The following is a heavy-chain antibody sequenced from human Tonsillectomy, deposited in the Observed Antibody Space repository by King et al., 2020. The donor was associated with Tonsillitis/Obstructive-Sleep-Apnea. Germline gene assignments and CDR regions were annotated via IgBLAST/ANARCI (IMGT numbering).Heavy chain of an antibody. CDR1: GFTVSGNY. V-gene: IGHV3-53*01. Sequence: VQLVESGGGLIQSGGSLRLSCAASGFTVSGNYMNWVRQAPGKGLEGVSVIYIGVSTHYADSLKGRFTISIDNSKNTVYLQMNSLKTEDTAVYYCARSPTVTTSFYFDYWAREPWSPSPQ. CDR3: ARSPTVTTSFYFDY. CDR2: IYIGVST. D-gene: IGHD4-17*01. J-gene: IGHJ4*02.